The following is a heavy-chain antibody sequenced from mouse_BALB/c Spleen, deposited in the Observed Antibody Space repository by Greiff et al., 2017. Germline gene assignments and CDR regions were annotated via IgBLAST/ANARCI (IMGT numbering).Heavy chain of an antibody. CDR2: INSNGGST. Sequence: DVKLVESGGGLVQPGGSLTLSCAASGFTFSSYGMSWVRQTPDKRLELVATINSNGGSTYDPDSVKGRFTISRDNAKNTLYLKMSSLKSEDTAMYYCERDLVWSYYYAMDDWGQGTSVTVSS. D-gene: IGHD2-10*02. V-gene: IGHV5-6-3*01. J-gene: IGHJ4*01. CDR3: ERDLVWSYYYAMDD. CDR1: GFTFSSYG.